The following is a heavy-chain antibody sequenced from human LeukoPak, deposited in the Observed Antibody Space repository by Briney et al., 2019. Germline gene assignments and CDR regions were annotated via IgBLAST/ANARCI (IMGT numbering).Heavy chain of an antibody. V-gene: IGHV3-21*04. CDR1: GFTFSNYN. CDR3: AKDRYFANTGDHYESEE. Sequence: GGSLRLSCAASGFTFSNYNMNWVRQAPGKGLEWVSVVSSTSSYKYYTDSLKGRFTISRDNSKNTLYLQMSSLRVEDTAVYYCAKDRYFANTGDHYESEEWGQGTLVTVSS. J-gene: IGHJ4*02. D-gene: IGHD3-22*01. CDR2: VSSTSSYK.